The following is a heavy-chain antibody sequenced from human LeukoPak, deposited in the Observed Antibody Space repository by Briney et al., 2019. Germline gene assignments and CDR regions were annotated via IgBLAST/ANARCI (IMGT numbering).Heavy chain of an antibody. CDR3: ASMLGDAHYYYMDV. Sequence: ASVKVSCKASGYTFTSYAMNWVRQAPGQGLEWMGWINTNTGNPTYAQGFTGRFVFSLDTSVSTAYLQISSLKAEDTAVYYCASMLGDAHYYYMDVWGKGTTVTVSS. J-gene: IGHJ6*03. V-gene: IGHV7-4-1*02. CDR2: INTNTGNP. D-gene: IGHD2-21*02. CDR1: GYTFTSYA.